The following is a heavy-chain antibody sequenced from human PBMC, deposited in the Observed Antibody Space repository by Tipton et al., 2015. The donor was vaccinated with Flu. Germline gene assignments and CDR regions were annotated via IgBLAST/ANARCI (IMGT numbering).Heavy chain of an antibody. J-gene: IGHJ5*02. CDR2: IYHSGST. CDR1: GYSISSGYY. V-gene: IGHV4-38-2*02. Sequence: LRLSCAVSGYSISSGYYWGWLRQPPGKGLEWIGSIYHSGSTYYNPSLKSRVTISVDTSKNQFSLKLGSVTAADTAVYYCARDASETYYDFWSGYHYPDIWFDPWGQGTLVTGSS. D-gene: IGHD3-3*01. CDR3: ARDASETYYDFWSGYHYPDIWFDP.